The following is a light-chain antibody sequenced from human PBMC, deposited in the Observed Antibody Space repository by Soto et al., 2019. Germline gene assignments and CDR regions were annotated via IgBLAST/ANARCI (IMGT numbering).Light chain of an antibody. CDR1: QSISSW. CDR2: QAS. Sequence: DIQMTQSPSTLSASVGDRVTITCRASQSISSWLAWYQQKPGKAPKLLIYQASNLESGVPSRFSGSGSGTEFTLTISSLQPDDFATYYCQQYNTYSYTFGRGTKLEIK. V-gene: IGKV1-5*03. CDR3: QQYNTYSYT. J-gene: IGKJ2*01.